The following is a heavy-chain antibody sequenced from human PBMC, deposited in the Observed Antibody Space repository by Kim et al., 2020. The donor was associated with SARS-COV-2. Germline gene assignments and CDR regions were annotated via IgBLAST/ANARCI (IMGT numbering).Heavy chain of an antibody. V-gene: IGHV3-11*06. CDR2: ISSSSSYT. CDR1: GFTFSDYY. Sequence: GGSLRLSCAASGFTFSDYYMSWIRQAPGKGLEWVSYISSSSSYTNYADSVKGRFTISRDNAKNSLYLQMNSLRAEDTAVYYCARAPDYGDYVWYYWGQGTLVTVSS. CDR3: ARAPDYGDYVWYY. J-gene: IGHJ4*02. D-gene: IGHD4-17*01.